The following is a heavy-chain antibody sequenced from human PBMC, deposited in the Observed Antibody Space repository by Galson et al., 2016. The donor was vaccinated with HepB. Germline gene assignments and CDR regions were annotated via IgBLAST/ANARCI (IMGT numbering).Heavy chain of an antibody. CDR3: ERESYIAIGCCRRYYFDY. CDR1: GYTFTNYG. CDR2: ISSYNGNT. Sequence: SVKVSCKASGYTFTNYGITWVRQAPGQGLEWMGWISSYNGNTNYAHNLQGRVTMTTDTSTSTAYMQLRSLRSDDSAVYYCERESYIAIGCCRRYYFDYWGQGTLVTVSS. J-gene: IGHJ4*02. V-gene: IGHV1-18*01. D-gene: IGHD2-2*01.